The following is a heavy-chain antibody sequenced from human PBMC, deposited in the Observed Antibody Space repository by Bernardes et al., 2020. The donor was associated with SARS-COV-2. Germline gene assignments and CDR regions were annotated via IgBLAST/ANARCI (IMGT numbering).Heavy chain of an antibody. V-gene: IGHV2-5*02. CDR2: IYWDDDK. Sequence: SGPTLVKPTQTLTLTCTFSGFSLSTSGVGVGWIRQPPGKALEWLALIYWDDDKRYSPSLKSRLTITKDTSKNQVVLTMTNMDPVDTATYYCAHRRAHIAAAGIGYWGQGTLVTVSS. CDR1: GFSLSTSGVG. D-gene: IGHD6-13*01. J-gene: IGHJ4*02. CDR3: AHRRAHIAAAGIGY.